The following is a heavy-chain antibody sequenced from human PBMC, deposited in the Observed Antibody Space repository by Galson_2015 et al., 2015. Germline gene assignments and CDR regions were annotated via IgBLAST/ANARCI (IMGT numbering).Heavy chain of an antibody. Sequence: SLRLSCAASGFSFDDYGMHWVRQAPGKGLEWVSGISWNSATIGYADSVKGRFTISRDNAKNSLYLQMNSLTADDTALHYCGKDLTSTVTTLGTWGQGTMVTVSS. CDR2: ISWNSATI. D-gene: IGHD4-17*01. V-gene: IGHV3-9*01. J-gene: IGHJ3*01. CDR1: GFSFDDYG. CDR3: GKDLTSTVTTLGT.